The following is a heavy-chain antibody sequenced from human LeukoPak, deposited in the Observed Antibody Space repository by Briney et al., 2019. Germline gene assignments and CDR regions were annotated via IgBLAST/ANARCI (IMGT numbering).Heavy chain of an antibody. CDR1: GYTFTSYY. Sequence: ASVKVSCKASGYTFTSYYMHWVRQAPGQGLEWMGIINPSGGSTSYAQKFQGRVTMTRDTSTSTVCMELSSLRFEDTAVYYCARPGAYRYYYYGMDVWGQGTTVTVSS. J-gene: IGHJ6*02. D-gene: IGHD3-10*01. V-gene: IGHV1-46*01. CDR2: INPSGGST. CDR3: ARPGAYRYYYYGMDV.